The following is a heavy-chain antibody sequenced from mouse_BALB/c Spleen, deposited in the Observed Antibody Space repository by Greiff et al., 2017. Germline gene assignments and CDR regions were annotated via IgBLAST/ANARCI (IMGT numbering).Heavy chain of an antibody. CDR1: GFSLTSYG. Sequence: VKLMESGPGLVQPSQSLSITCTVSGFSLTSYGVHWVRQSPGKGLEWLGVIWSGGSTDYNAAFISRLSISKDNSKSQVFFKMNSLQANDTAIYYCAISYYRYGWFAYWGQGTLVTVSA. J-gene: IGHJ3*01. V-gene: IGHV2-2*02. D-gene: IGHD2-14*01. CDR3: AISYYRYGWFAY. CDR2: IWSGGST.